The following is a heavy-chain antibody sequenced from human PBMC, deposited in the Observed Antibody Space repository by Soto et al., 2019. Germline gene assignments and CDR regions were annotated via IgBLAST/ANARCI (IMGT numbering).Heavy chain of an antibody. J-gene: IGHJ4*02. Sequence: GGTLRLSCAASGFTFSSYGVHWVRQAPGKGLEWVAVIWFDGSNKYYADSVKGRFTISRDNSKNTLYLQMNSLRAEDTAVYYCARSPGAYYFDYWGQGALVT. CDR1: GFTFSSYG. CDR2: IWFDGSNK. V-gene: IGHV3-33*01. CDR3: ARSPGAYYFDY.